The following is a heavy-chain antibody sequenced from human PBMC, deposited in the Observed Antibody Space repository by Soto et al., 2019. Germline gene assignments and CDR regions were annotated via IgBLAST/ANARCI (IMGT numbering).Heavy chain of an antibody. J-gene: IGHJ6*02. V-gene: IGHV3-33*01. CDR2: IWYDGSNK. D-gene: IGHD2-2*02. CDR1: GFTFSSYG. CDR3: ARDLGCSSTSCYTYYYYGMDV. Sequence: GSLRLSCGASGFTFSSYGMHWVRQAPGKRLEWVAVIWYDGSNKYYADSVKGRFTISRDNSKNTLYLQMNSLRAEDTAVYYCARDLGCSSTSCYTYYYYGMDVWGQGTTVTVSS.